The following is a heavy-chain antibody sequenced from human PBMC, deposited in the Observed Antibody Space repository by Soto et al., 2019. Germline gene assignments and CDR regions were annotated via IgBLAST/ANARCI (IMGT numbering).Heavy chain of an antibody. J-gene: IGHJ5*02. D-gene: IGHD6-19*01. CDR3: ARFTVAGTDWFDP. Sequence: SETLSLTCAVYGGSFSGYYWSWIRQPPGKGLEWIGEIYHSGSTNYNPSLKSRVTISVDKSKNQFSLKLSSVTAADTAVYYCARFTVAGTDWFDPWGQGALVTV. CDR1: GGSFSGYY. CDR2: IYHSGST. V-gene: IGHV4-34*01.